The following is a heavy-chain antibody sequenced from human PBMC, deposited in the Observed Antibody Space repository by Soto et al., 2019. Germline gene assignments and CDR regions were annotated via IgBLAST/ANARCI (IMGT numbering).Heavy chain of an antibody. D-gene: IGHD3-10*01. Sequence: EVQLVESGGGLVQPGGSLRLSCAASGFTFSKHWMHWVRQAPGQGLVWVSRTKTDGSTTYADSVKGRFTISRDNARNTLYLEMNGLRVEDTAVYYCPRDMRPVPWYGGVSSAFDMWGQGTMVTVS. CDR2: TKTDGST. CDR1: GFTFSKHW. J-gene: IGHJ3*02. CDR3: PRDMRPVPWYGGVSSAFDM. V-gene: IGHV3-74*01.